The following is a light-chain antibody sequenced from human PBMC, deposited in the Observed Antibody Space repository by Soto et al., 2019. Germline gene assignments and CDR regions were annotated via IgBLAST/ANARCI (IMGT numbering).Light chain of an antibody. J-gene: IGLJ1*01. Sequence: VLTPPPSVSAAPGQRVTISCTGSSPNIGATYDVHWYQQFPGTAPKLLIYANTNRPSGVPDRFSGSKSGTSASLAITGLQAEDEADYYCQSYDSSLSGDVFGTGPKVTVL. CDR1: SPNIGATYD. CDR2: ANT. CDR3: QSYDSSLSGDV. V-gene: IGLV1-40*01.